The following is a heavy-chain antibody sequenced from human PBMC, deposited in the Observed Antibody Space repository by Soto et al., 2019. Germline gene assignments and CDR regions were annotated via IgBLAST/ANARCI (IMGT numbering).Heavy chain of an antibody. J-gene: IGHJ4*02. D-gene: IGHD3-22*01. Sequence: QIQLVQSGTEVRKPGASAKVSCKASGYTFTNNDVCWVRQTPGQGLEWMGWISPYSGKTNYARKFQGRVTMTTDTSTSTAYMEVRSLTSADTAVYYCAREGLLLLPDYWGQGTLVTVSS. CDR2: ISPYSGKT. CDR1: GYTFTNND. V-gene: IGHV1-18*01. CDR3: AREGLLLLPDY.